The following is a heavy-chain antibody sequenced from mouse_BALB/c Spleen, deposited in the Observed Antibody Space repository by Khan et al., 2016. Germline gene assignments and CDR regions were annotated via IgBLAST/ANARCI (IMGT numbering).Heavy chain of an antibody. Sequence: EVKLLESGGGLVQPGGSLKFSCAASGFDFSRYWMSWVRQAPGKGLEWIGEINPDSSTINYTPSLKDKFIISRDNAKNTLYLQMSKVRSEDTALYYCAGRVRYSWFAYWGQGTLVTVSA. V-gene: IGHV4-1*02. D-gene: IGHD2-14*01. J-gene: IGHJ3*01. CDR1: GFDFSRYW. CDR2: INPDSSTI. CDR3: AGRVRYSWFAY.